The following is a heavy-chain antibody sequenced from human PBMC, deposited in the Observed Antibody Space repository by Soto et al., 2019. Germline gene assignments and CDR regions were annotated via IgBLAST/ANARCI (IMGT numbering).Heavy chain of an antibody. CDR3: AREHMVREAYNWFDP. J-gene: IGHJ5*02. CDR1: GGSISSGGYY. CDR2: IYYSGST. D-gene: IGHD3-10*01. Sequence: QVQLQESGPGLVKPSQTLSLTCTVSGGSISSGGYYWSWIRQHPGKGLEWIGYIYYSGSTYYNPSLKSRVTISVDTSKNQFSLKLSSVTAADTAVYYCAREHMVREAYNWFDPWGQGTLVTVSS. V-gene: IGHV4-31*03.